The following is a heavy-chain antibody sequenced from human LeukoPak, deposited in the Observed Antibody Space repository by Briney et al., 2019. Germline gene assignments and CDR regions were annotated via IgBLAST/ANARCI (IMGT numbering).Heavy chain of an antibody. D-gene: IGHD3-10*01. J-gene: IGHJ4*02. V-gene: IGHV3-30*19. CDR1: ALTFGSYG. CDR2: ISYDGSNK. CDR3: ARDQGYYGSGSYLDY. Sequence: GRCLTLSCPPAALTFGSYGMHCVRHPAGRWLEWEAVISYDGSNKYYADFVKGRFTISRDNSKKTLYLQMNRLRAEETAGYYCARDQGYYGSGSYLDYWGQGTLVTVSS.